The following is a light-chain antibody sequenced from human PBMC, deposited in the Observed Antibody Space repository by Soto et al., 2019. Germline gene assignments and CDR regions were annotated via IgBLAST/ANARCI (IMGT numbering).Light chain of an antibody. CDR1: QTVSIN. J-gene: IGKJ5*01. V-gene: IGKV3-15*01. CDR3: KQYNNWPPIT. CDR2: GAS. Sequence: EIVMTQSPATLSVSPGERATLSCRASQTVSINLAWYQQKPGQAPRLIIYGASTRATGVPARFSGSGSGTEFTRTISRLQSEDFALYYCKQYNNWPPITFGQGTRLEIK.